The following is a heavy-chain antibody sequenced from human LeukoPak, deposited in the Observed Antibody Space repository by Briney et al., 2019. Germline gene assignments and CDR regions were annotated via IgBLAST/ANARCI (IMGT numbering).Heavy chain of an antibody. J-gene: IGHJ6*02. CDR3: ARPLRFGDLLFEASPYGLDV. Sequence: TGGSLRLSCVASGFSFSTFPMHWVRQAPGKGLEWVAVISHDGTNKYYADSVKGRFTMSRDNSKNTLYLQLNSLKPEDTAVYYCARPLRFGDLLFEASPYGLDVWGQGTTVTVSS. CDR1: GFSFSTFP. CDR2: ISHDGTNK. V-gene: IGHV3-30*04. D-gene: IGHD3-10*01.